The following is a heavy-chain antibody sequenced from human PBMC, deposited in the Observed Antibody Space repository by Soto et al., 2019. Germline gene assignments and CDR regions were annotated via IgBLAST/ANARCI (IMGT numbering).Heavy chain of an antibody. CDR2: IIPIFGTA. CDR3: ARGVRVVVPAAISPGTPGYHYYGMDV. Sequence: SVKVSCKASGGTFSSYAISWVRQAPGQGLEWMGGIIPIFGTANYAQKFQGRVTITADESTSTAYMELSSLRSEDTAVYYCARGVRVVVPAAISPGTPGYHYYGMDVWG. CDR1: GGTFSSYA. D-gene: IGHD2-2*01. V-gene: IGHV1-69*13. J-gene: IGHJ6*02.